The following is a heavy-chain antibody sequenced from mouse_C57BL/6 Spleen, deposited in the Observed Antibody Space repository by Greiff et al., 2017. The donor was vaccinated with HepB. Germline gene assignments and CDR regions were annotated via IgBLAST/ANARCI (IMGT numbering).Heavy chain of an antibody. J-gene: IGHJ4*01. CDR3: ARRDYDYDEYAMDY. Sequence: EVQGVESGGGLVKPGGSLKLSCAASGFTFSDYGMHWVRQAPEKGLEWVAYISSGSSTIYYADTVKGRVTISRDNAKNTLFLQMTSLRSEDTAMYYCARRDYDYDEYAMDYWGQGTSVTVSS. CDR1: GFTFSDYG. V-gene: IGHV5-17*01. D-gene: IGHD2-4*01. CDR2: ISSGSSTI.